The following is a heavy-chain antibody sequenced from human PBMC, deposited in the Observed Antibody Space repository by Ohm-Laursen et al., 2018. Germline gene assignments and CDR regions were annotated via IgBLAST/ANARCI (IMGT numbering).Heavy chain of an antibody. J-gene: IGHJ4*02. Sequence: SLRLSCAASGFTFSRYSMNWFRQAPGKGLESVASINQDGSEKYFVDSVRGRFTIYRDNAKNSLYLQMNSLRAEDTAVYYCVRDRRGGSIELRAGGQGALVTVSS. CDR1: GFTFSRYS. CDR2: INQDGSEK. CDR3: VRDRRGGSIELRA. V-gene: IGHV3-7*01. D-gene: IGHD6-6*01.